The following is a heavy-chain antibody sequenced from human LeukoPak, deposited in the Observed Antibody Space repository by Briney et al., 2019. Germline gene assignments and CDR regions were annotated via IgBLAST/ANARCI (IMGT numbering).Heavy chain of an antibody. D-gene: IGHD3-10*01. Sequence: GGSLRLSCAASGFTFSSYSMNWVRQAPGKGLEWVSSISSSSSYIYYADSVKGRFTISRDNAKNSLYLQMNSLRAEDTAVYYCARDRALWFGELFPWGQGTLATVSS. V-gene: IGHV3-21*01. CDR2: ISSSSSYI. J-gene: IGHJ5*02. CDR1: GFTFSSYS. CDR3: ARDRALWFGELFP.